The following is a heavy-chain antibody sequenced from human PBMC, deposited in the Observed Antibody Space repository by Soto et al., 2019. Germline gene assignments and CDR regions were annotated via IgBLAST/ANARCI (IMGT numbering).Heavy chain of an antibody. CDR2: IYYSGGT. CDR3: AREGRWLQFGGMDV. V-gene: IGHV4-61*01. Sequence: ETLSLPCTVSGGSVSSGSYYWSWIRQPPGKGLEWIGYIYYSGGTNYNPSLKSRVTISVDTSKNQFSLKLSSVTAADTAVYYCAREGRWLQFGGMDVWGQGTTVTVSS. D-gene: IGHD5-12*01. CDR1: GGSVSSGSYY. J-gene: IGHJ6*02.